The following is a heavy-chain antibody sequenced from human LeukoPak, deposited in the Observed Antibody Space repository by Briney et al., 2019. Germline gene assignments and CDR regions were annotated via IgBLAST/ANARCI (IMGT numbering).Heavy chain of an antibody. CDR1: GGSVSSYY. D-gene: IGHD2-2*01. V-gene: IGHV4-59*02. Sequence: SETLSLTCTVSGGSVSSYYWSWIRQPPGKGLEWIGYIYYSGSTNYNPSLKSRVTISVDTSKNQFSLKLSSVTAADTAVYYCASLECSSTSCYGSGWFDPWGQGTLVTVSS. CDR3: ASLECSSTSCYGSGWFDP. CDR2: IYYSGST. J-gene: IGHJ5*02.